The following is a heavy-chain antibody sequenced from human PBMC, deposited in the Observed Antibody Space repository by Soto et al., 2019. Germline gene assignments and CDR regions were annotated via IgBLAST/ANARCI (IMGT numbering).Heavy chain of an antibody. Sequence: SETLSLTCAVSGGSFSGYYWSWIRQPPGKGLEWIGEINHSGSTNYNPSLKSRVTISVDTSKNQFSLKLSSVTAADTAVYYCARSGHMTTVTPKSWFDPWGQGTLVTVSS. CDR1: GGSFSGYY. CDR2: INHSGST. CDR3: ARSGHMTTVTPKSWFDP. V-gene: IGHV4-34*01. J-gene: IGHJ5*02. D-gene: IGHD4-4*01.